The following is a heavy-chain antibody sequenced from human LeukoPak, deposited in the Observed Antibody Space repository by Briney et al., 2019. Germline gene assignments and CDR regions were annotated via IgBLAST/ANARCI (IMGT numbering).Heavy chain of an antibody. V-gene: IGHV1-2*04. Sequence: ASVKLSRTPSGYTFTGYYMHWVRQAPGHGLEWMGWINSNSGGTNYAQKFQGWVTITRDTSISTAYMELSRLRSDDTAVYYCAREPLGIAVLGYYYYGMDVWGQGTTVTVSS. CDR1: GYTFTGYY. CDR3: AREPLGIAVLGYYYYGMDV. D-gene: IGHD2-21*01. CDR2: INSNSGGT. J-gene: IGHJ6*02.